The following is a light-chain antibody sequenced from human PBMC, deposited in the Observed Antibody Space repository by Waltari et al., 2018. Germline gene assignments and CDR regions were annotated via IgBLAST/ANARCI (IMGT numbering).Light chain of an antibody. Sequence: DIEMTQSPSSLSASVGDRVTISCRASHDVNIYLAWFQQKPGQAPKSLISAASSLRSGVPSRFSGSGSRTDFTLTISSLQPEDFATYYCYQYITYPITFGQGTRLEI. CDR3: YQYITYPIT. J-gene: IGKJ5*01. CDR1: HDVNIY. CDR2: AAS. V-gene: IGKV1-16*01.